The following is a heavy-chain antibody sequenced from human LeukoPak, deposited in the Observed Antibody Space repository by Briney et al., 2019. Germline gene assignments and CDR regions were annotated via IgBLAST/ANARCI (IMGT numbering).Heavy chain of an antibody. CDR3: ALTVYGSGSYWDY. D-gene: IGHD3-10*01. CDR2: INYSGDST. CDR1: GFTFSNAW. J-gene: IGHJ4*02. Sequence: GGSLRLSCAASGFTFSNAWMSWVRQAPGKGLKWVSGINYSGDSTYYADSVKGRFTISRDNSKNTLYLQMNSLRVEDTAVYYCALTVYGSGSYWDYWGQGTLVTVSS. V-gene: IGHV3-66*01.